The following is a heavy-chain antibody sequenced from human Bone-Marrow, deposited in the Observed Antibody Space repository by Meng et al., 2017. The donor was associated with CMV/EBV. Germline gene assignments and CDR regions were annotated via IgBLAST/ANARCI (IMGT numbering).Heavy chain of an antibody. D-gene: IGHD2/OR15-2a*01. Sequence: ISSYYWSWIRQPPGKGLEWIGYIYYSGSTNYNPSLKSRVTISVDTSKNQFSLKLSSVTAADTAVYYCARDTSSERIQGGYYYYGMDVWGQGTTVTVSS. J-gene: IGHJ6*02. V-gene: IGHV4-59*01. CDR1: ISSYY. CDR3: ARDTSSERIQGGYYYYGMDV. CDR2: IYYSGST.